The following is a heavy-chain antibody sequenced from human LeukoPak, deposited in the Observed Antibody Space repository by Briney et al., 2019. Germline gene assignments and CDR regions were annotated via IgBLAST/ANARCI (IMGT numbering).Heavy chain of an antibody. J-gene: IGHJ4*02. CDR3: ARFYYDDTGVSYFFDS. D-gene: IGHD3-16*01. Sequence: SETLSLTCTASGAFFSRYYWSWIRQSPGKGLEWIGYVYYNAGTKYNPSLESRITISIDASNNQFSLRLNSVTAADTAIYYCARFYYDDTGVSYFFDSWGQGTLVTVSS. CDR2: VYYNAGT. CDR1: GAFFSRYY. V-gene: IGHV4-59*01.